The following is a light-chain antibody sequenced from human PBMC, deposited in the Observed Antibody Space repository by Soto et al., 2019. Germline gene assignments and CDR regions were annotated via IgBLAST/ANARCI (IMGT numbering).Light chain of an antibody. Sequence: QSVLTQPPSVSAAPGQKVTISCSGSSSNIGNNYVSWYQQLPRTAPKLLSYDNNKRPSGIPDRFSGSKSGTSATLGITGLQTGDEADYYCGTWDSSLSAVVFGGGTKLTVL. CDR3: GTWDSSLSAVV. J-gene: IGLJ2*01. V-gene: IGLV1-51*01. CDR1: SSNIGNNY. CDR2: DNN.